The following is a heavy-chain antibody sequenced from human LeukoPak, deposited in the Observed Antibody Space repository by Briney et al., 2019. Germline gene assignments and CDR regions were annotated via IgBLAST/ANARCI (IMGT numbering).Heavy chain of an antibody. Sequence: GGSLRLSCAASGFTFSSYWMHWVRQAPGKGLVWVSRINSDWSSTSYADSVKGRFSISRDNAKNTLYLQMNSLRAEDTAVYYCARGMYGATRAFDYWGQGTLVTVSS. D-gene: IGHD1-26*01. V-gene: IGHV3-74*01. J-gene: IGHJ4*02. CDR2: INSDWSST. CDR1: GFTFSSYW. CDR3: ARGMYGATRAFDY.